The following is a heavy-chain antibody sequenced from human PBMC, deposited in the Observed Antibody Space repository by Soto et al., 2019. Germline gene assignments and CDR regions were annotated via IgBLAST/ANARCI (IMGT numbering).Heavy chain of an antibody. Sequence: QLQLQESGPGLVRPSETLSLTCTVSGGSITSSSYYWGWIRQPPGKGLEWIGNIYNSGSTYYNPYLKTRLPIADDTSKNQFSLKLSSVTAADTAVYYCARRAFDDVWGSFRSYYFDYWGQGTLVTVSS. D-gene: IGHD3-16*02. V-gene: IGHV4-39*01. CDR3: ARRAFDDVWGSFRSYYFDY. CDR2: IYNSGST. CDR1: GGSITSSSYY. J-gene: IGHJ4*02.